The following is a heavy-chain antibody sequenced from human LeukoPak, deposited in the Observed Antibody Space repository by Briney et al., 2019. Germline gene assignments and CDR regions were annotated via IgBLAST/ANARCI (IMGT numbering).Heavy chain of an antibody. CDR1: GGSISSYY. Sequence: PSETLSLTCTVTGGSISSYYWSWIRQPPGKGLEWIGYIYYSGSTNYNPSLKSRVTISVDTSKNQFSLKLSSVTAADTAVYYCARALIVYYYDSSGYYPSDAFDIWGQGTMVTVSS. V-gene: IGHV4-59*01. CDR3: ARALIVYYYDSSGYYPSDAFDI. D-gene: IGHD3-22*01. CDR2: IYYSGST. J-gene: IGHJ3*02.